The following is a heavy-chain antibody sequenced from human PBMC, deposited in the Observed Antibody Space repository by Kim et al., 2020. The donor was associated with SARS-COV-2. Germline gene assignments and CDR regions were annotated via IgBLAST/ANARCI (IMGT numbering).Heavy chain of an antibody. J-gene: IGHJ6*04. CDR2: ISYDGGNE. CDR3: ARGGGYPGASFYYGMDI. D-gene: IGHD6-25*01. CDR1: GFTFITYA. Sequence: GGSLRLSCAASGFTFITYAMHWVRQAPGKGLEWVALISYDGGNEYYGDSVKGRFTISRDTSKNTLYLQMNSLRAEDTAVYYCARGGGYPGASFYYGMDIWGKGTTVTVSS. V-gene: IGHV3-30*04.